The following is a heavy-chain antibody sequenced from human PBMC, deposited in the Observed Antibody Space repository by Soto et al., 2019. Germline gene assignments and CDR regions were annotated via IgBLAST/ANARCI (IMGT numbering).Heavy chain of an antibody. V-gene: IGHV3-21*01. CDR3: VRDGLDYYDTERLYFDN. CDR2: ISSSAVYI. CDR1: GFNFITYS. J-gene: IGHJ4*02. Sequence: EVQLVESGGGPVRPGGSLKLSCAASGFNFITYSLSWVRQVPGKGLEWVASISSSAVYIDYADSVKGRFTISRDNVNNSLYLQMNSLRAEDTATYYCVRDGLDYYDTERLYFDNWGQGTLVTVSS. D-gene: IGHD3-22*01.